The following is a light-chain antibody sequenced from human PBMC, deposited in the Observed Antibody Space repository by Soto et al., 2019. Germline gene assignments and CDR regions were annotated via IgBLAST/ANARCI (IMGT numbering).Light chain of an antibody. J-gene: IGKJ4*01. V-gene: IGKV3-20*01. Sequence: EIVLTQSPGTLSLSPGERATLSCRASQSVSSIYLAWYQQKPGQAPRLLIYDASSRATGIPDRFSGSGSGTDFTLTISRLEPEDFAVYYCQQCGSSPLTFGGGTKVEIK. CDR3: QQCGSSPLT. CDR1: QSVSSIY. CDR2: DAS.